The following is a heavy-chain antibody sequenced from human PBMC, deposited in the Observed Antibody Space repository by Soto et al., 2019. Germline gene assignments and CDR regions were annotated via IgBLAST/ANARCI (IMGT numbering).Heavy chain of an antibody. D-gene: IGHD4-17*01. CDR3: AIDKIMATTDYYDGVDG. CDR1: GFTFSSYS. Sequence: GGTLRLSCAASGFTFSSYSMNSVRQAPGKGLEWVSYISSSSSTLYYADSVKGRFTISRDNAKNSLYLQMITLRGDDTAVHHCAIDKIMATTDYYDGVDGGSKRTTVTVSS. J-gene: IGHJ6*04. V-gene: IGHV3-48*01. CDR2: ISSSSSTL.